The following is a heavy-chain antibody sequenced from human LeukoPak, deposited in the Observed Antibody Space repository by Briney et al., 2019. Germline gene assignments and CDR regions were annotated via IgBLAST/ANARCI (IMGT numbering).Heavy chain of an antibody. J-gene: IGHJ5*02. CDR1: GGSISSGGYY. CDR2: IYYSGST. D-gene: IGHD3-10*01. Sequence: PSQTLSLTCTVSGGSISSGGYYWRWIRQHPGKGLEWIGYIYYSGSTYYNPSLKSRVTISVDTSKNQFSLKLSSVTAADTAVYYCARWFGSGRKWFDPWGQGTLVTVSS. V-gene: IGHV4-31*03. CDR3: ARWFGSGRKWFDP.